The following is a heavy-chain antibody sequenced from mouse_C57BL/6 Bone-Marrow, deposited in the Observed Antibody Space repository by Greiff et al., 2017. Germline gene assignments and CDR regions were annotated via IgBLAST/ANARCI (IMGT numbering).Heavy chain of an antibody. D-gene: IGHD2-12*01. Sequence: EVQGVESGGGLVKPGGSLKLSCTASGFTFSSYAMSWVRQTPEKRLEWVANISAGGSSTYYPDNVKGRFTLSTDNAKNNRYRQMRHLKSEDTAMDYYARENDDESDIDYWGQGTTLTVSS. CDR3: ARENDDESDIDY. V-gene: IGHV5-4*01. J-gene: IGHJ2*01. CDR1: GFTFSSYA. CDR2: ISAGGSST.